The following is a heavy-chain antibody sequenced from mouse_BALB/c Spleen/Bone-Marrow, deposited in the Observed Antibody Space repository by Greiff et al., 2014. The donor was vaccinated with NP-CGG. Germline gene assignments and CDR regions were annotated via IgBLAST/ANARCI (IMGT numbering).Heavy chain of an antibody. CDR1: GYTFTRYY. CDR3: ARALTGTWFAY. J-gene: IGHJ3*01. CDR2: IYPGNVNT. V-gene: IGHV1S56*01. Sequence: QVQLKESGPELVKPGASVKISCKASGYTFTRYYKHWVKQRPGQGLEWIGWIYPGNVNTKYNEKFKDKATLTADKSSSTAYMQLSSLTSEDSAVYFCARALTGTWFAYWGQGTLVTVSA. D-gene: IGHD4-1*01.